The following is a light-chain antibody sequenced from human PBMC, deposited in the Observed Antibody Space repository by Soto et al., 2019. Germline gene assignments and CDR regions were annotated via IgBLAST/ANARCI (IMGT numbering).Light chain of an antibody. J-gene: IGKJ3*01. CDR2: DAS. CDR1: QSVSSY. Sequence: EIVLTQSPATLSLSPGESATLSCRASQSVSSYLAWYQQKPGQAPRLLIYDASKRATGIPARFSGSGSGTDFTLTISSLEHEYFAEYYCQQPFTFGPGTKVDIK. V-gene: IGKV3-11*01. CDR3: QQPFT.